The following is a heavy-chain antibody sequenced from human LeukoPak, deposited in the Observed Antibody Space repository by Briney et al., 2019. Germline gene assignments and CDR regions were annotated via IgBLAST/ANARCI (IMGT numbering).Heavy chain of an antibody. CDR2: ISSSGSYI. J-gene: IGHJ4*02. D-gene: IGHD3-22*01. CDR3: ARDRDYYDSSGYDY. Sequence: GGSLRLSCAASGFTFSSHSMNWVRQAPGKGLEWVSSISSSGSYIYYADSVKGRFTISRDNAKNSLYLQMNSLRAEDTAVYYCARDRDYYDSSGYDYWGQGTLVTVSS. V-gene: IGHV3-21*01. CDR1: GFTFSSHS.